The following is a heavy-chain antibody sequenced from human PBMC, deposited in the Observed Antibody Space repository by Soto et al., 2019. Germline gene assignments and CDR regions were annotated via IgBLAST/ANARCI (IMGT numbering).Heavy chain of an antibody. J-gene: IGHJ4*02. CDR1: GGAITSSNHY. V-gene: IGHV4-39*01. CDR3: ARKLGSGTSSYFDY. Sequence: SETLSLTCTVSGGAITSSNHYWGWIRQPPGKGLEWIGSLFYSGSTYYNPSLKSRLTTSVDTSKNQFSLKLNSVTAADTAVYYCARKLGSGTSSYFDYWGQGTQVTVSS. CDR2: LFYSGST. D-gene: IGHD2-2*01.